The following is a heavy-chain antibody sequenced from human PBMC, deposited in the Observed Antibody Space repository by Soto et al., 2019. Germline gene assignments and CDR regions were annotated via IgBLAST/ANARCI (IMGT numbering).Heavy chain of an antibody. D-gene: IGHD6-13*01. V-gene: IGHV4-59*12. Sequence: SETLSLTCTVSGGFIWGWILQSPDKGLEWIGYIYNSGRYNYNPSLESRLTISIDTSKNQFSLKLSSVTAADTAVYYCARGQTAAAGKSTWFDPWGQGTLVTVSS. J-gene: IGHJ5*02. CDR2: IYNSGRY. CDR3: ARGQTAAAGKSTWFDP. CDR1: GGFI.